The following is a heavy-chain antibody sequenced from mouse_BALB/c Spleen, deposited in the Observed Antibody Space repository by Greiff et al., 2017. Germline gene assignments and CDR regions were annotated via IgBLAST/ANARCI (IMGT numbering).Heavy chain of an antibody. J-gene: IGHJ2*01. Sequence: VQLQQSGAELAKPGASVKMSCKASGYTFTSYWMHWVKQRPGQGLEWIGYINPSTGYTEYNQKFKDKATLTADKSSSTAYMQLSSLTSEDSAVYHCARAGLFDYWGQGTTLTVSS. CDR2: INPSTGYT. V-gene: IGHV1-7*01. CDR3: ARAGLFDY. CDR1: GYTFTSYW.